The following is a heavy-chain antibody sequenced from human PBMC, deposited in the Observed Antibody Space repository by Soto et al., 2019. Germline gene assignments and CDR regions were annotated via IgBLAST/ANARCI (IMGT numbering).Heavy chain of an antibody. Sequence: EVQLVESGGGLVQPGRSLRLSCAASGFTFDDYAMHWVRQRPGRGLEWVSGITWNSDEIGYPDSVKGRFSISRDNAKKCLYLQMNSLRTDDTALYYCAASGGFASSGYSGYYYGMDVWGQGTTVTVSS. CDR2: ITWNSDEI. J-gene: IGHJ6*02. D-gene: IGHD3-22*01. CDR3: AASGGFASSGYSGYYYGMDV. V-gene: IGHV3-9*01. CDR1: GFTFDDYA.